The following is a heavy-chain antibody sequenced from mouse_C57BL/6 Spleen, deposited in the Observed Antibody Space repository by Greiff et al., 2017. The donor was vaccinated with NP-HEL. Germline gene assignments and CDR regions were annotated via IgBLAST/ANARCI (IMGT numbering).Heavy chain of an antibody. CDR2: IYPGDGDT. CDR3: AKLQITKVEAGY. Sequence: QVQLKQSGAELVKPGASVKISCKASGYAFSSYWMNWVKQRPGKGLEWIGQIYPGDGDTNYNGKFKGKATLTAYKSSSTDYMQISSMTSEEAAVYFCAKLQITKVEAGYWGQSTTLTVSS. J-gene: IGHJ2*01. CDR1: GYAFSSYW. D-gene: IGHD1-1*01. V-gene: IGHV1-80*01.